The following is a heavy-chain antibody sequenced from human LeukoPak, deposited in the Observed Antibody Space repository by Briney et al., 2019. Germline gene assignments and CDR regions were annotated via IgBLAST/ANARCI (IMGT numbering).Heavy chain of an antibody. J-gene: IGHJ6*03. Sequence: GGSLRLSCAASGFTFSSYGMHWVRQAPGKGLEWVAFIRYDGSNKYYADSVKGRFTISRDNSKNTLYLQMNSLRAEDTAVYYCAKAPPSIAAAGSYYYMDVWGKGTTVTISS. CDR3: AKAPPSIAAAGSYYYMDV. CDR2: IRYDGSNK. D-gene: IGHD6-13*01. V-gene: IGHV3-30*02. CDR1: GFTFSSYG.